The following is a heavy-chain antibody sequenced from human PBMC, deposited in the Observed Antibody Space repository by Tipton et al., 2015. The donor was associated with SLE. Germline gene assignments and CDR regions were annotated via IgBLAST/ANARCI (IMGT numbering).Heavy chain of an antibody. CDR2: TTHSGKT. CDR1: RGSFSGYY. D-gene: IGHD5-12*01. J-gene: IGHJ4*02. CDR3: ARLISAYDCNFDY. Sequence: TLSLTCAVYRGSFSGYYWSWIRRPPGKGLEWIGETTHSGKTNYNPSLKSRVTISADTSTNRLSLQLSSVTAADTALYYCARLISAYDCNFDYWGQGTLVTVSS. V-gene: IGHV4-34*01.